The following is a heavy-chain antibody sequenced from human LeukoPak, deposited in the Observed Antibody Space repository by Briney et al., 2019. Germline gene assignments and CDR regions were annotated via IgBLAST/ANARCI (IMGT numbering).Heavy chain of an antibody. J-gene: IGHJ4*02. D-gene: IGHD3-16*01. Sequence: PGGSLRLSCAASGFIFSSSAMSWVRQAPGKGLEWVSGISGSGGTTHYADSVKGRFTISRDNSKNTLYLQMNSLRAEDTAVYYFAEGGGGGIQGYWGQGTLVTVSS. CDR3: AEGGGGGIQGY. V-gene: IGHV3-23*01. CDR1: GFIFSSSA. CDR2: ISGSGGTT.